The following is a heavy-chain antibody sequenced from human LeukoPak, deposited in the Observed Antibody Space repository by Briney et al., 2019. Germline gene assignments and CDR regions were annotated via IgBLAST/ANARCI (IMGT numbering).Heavy chain of an antibody. D-gene: IGHD4-11*01. CDR1: GGTFSSYA. J-gene: IGHJ4*02. V-gene: IGHV1-69*04. CDR2: IIPILGIA. Sequence: SVKVSCKASGGTFSSYAISWVRQAPGQGLEWMGRIIPILGIANYAQKFQGRVTITADKSTSTVYMELSSLRSEDSAVYYCARWTTTYLDYWGQGTLVTVSS. CDR3: ARWTTTYLDY.